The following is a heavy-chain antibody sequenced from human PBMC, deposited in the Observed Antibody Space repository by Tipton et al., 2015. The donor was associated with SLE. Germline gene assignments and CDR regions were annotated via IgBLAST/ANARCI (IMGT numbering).Heavy chain of an antibody. D-gene: IGHD4-11*01. Sequence: TLSLTCAVYGGSFSGYYWNWIRQPPGKGLEWIGEINHSGSTNYNPPLKSRVTISVDTSKNQISLKLSSVTAADTAVYYCARYPESNYHWFGPWGQGALVTVSS. CDR3: ARYPESNYHWFGP. CDR2: INHSGST. J-gene: IGHJ5*02. CDR1: GGSFSGYY. V-gene: IGHV4-34*01.